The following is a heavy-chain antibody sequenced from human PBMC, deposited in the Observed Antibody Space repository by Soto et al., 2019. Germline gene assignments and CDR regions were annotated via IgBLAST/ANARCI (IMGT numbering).Heavy chain of an antibody. CDR3: ARGRLLGSAGSYYYYGMDV. CDR1: GGSISSYY. V-gene: IGHV4-59*12. D-gene: IGHD1-26*01. Sequence: SETLSLTCTVSGGSISSYYWSWIRQPPGKGLEWIGYIYYSGSTNYNPSLKSRVTISVDTSKNQFSLKLSSVTAADTAVYYCARGRLLGSAGSYYYYGMDVWGQGTTVTVSS. J-gene: IGHJ6*02. CDR2: IYYSGST.